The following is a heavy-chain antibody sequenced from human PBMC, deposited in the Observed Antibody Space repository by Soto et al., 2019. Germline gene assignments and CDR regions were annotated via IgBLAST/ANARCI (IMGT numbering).Heavy chain of an antibody. D-gene: IGHD3-10*01. Sequence: QVQLVQSGAEVKKPGASVKVSCRASGYTFTAYPLHWVRQAPGQRLEWMGWINAANGDIGYSREIQGRVTITRDTSASTVYMEVSSLTSEDTAVYYCAKKDYYAAGVYHFDHWGQGTLVTVSS. V-gene: IGHV1-3*01. J-gene: IGHJ4*02. CDR1: GYTFTAYP. CDR2: INAANGDI. CDR3: AKKDYYAAGVYHFDH.